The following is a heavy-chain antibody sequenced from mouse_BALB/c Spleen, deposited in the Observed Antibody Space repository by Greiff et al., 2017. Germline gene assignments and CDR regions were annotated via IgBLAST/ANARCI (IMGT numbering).Heavy chain of an antibody. Sequence: EVKLVESGPSLVKPSQTLSLTCSVTGDSITSGYWNWIRKFPGNKLEYMGYISYSGSTYYNPSLKSRISITRDTSKNQYYLQLNSVTTEDTATYYCARWDYGQAWFADWGQGTLVTVSA. V-gene: IGHV3-8*02. CDR2: ISYSGST. CDR3: ARWDYGQAWFAD. CDR1: GDSITSGY. D-gene: IGHD2-4*01. J-gene: IGHJ3*01.